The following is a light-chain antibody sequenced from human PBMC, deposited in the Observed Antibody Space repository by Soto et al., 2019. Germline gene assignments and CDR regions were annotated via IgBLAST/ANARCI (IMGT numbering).Light chain of an antibody. J-gene: IGLJ1*01. CDR3: AAWDDRLNGLV. CDR1: SSNIGPNA. V-gene: IGLV1-44*01. CDR2: NNN. Sequence: QSVLTQPPSASGTPGQKVTISCSGSSSNIGPNAVNWYQQLPGTAPKLLLYNNNQRPSGVSDRFSGSKPGTSASLAISGLQSDDEPDYHYAAWDDRLNGLVFRTGTNVTVL.